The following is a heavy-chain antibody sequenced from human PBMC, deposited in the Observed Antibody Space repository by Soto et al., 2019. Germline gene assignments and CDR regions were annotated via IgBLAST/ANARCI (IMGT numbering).Heavy chain of an antibody. CDR1: GYTFTGYY. CDR2: INPNSGGT. Sequence: QVQLVQSGAEVKKPGASVKVSCKASGYTFTGYYMHWVRQAPGQGLEWMGWINPNSGGTNYAQKFQGWVTMTRDPSISTAYMELSRLRSDDTAVYYCARETHIAAAGNGSDPWGQGTLVTVSS. J-gene: IGHJ5*02. D-gene: IGHD6-13*01. V-gene: IGHV1-2*04. CDR3: ARETHIAAAGNGSDP.